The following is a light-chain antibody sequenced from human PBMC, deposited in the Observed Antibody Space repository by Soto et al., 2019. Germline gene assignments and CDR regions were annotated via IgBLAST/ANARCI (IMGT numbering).Light chain of an antibody. CDR3: QQYSSSST. CDR2: KTS. Sequence: DIQMTQSPSTLSASVGDRVTITCRASQSIDYWLAWYQQKPGKAPKLLIYKTSNLKSGVPSRFCGSRSGTEFTLTISSLQPEDFATYYCQQYSSSSTFGQGTNLEIK. CDR1: QSIDYW. J-gene: IGKJ2*01. V-gene: IGKV1-5*03.